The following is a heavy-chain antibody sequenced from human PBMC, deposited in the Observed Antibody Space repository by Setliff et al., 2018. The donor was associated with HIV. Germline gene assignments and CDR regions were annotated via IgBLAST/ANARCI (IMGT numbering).Heavy chain of an antibody. CDR2: INPSGGST. Sequence: SVKVSCKPSGYTFTTYYIHWVRQAPGQGLEWMGFINPSGGSTSYAQKFQGIVTMTRDTATRTVYMELSSLSSEDTALYYRAGELWLFSDAFDIWGQGTRVTVSS. J-gene: IGHJ3*02. CDR1: GYTFTTYY. CDR3: AGELWLFSDAFDI. V-gene: IGHV1-46*01. D-gene: IGHD3-22*01.